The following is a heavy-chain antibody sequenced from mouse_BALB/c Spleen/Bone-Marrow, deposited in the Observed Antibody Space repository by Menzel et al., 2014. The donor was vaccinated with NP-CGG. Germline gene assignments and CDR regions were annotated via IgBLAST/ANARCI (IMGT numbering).Heavy chain of an antibody. CDR2: INPDSSTI. D-gene: IGHD1-1*01. J-gene: IGHJ1*01. CDR1: GFDFSGYW. CDR3: ARLNYYGSLFV. V-gene: IGHV4-1*02. Sequence: EVLLVEPGGGLVQSGGSLKLSCAASGFDFSGYWMSWVRQASGKGLEWIGEINPDSSTINYTPFLKDKFIISRDNAKNTLYLQMSKVRSEDTALYCCARLNYYGSLFVWGAGTTVTVSS.